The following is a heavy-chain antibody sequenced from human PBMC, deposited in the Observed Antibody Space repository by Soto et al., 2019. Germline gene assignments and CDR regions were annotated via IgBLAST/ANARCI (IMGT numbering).Heavy chain of an antibody. Sequence: PGESLKISCQASGYSFSDYWIGWVRQMPGKGLEWMVIRSPDDSDIIYNPSLQGRVTISADRSISTAYLQWRGLKASDTAMYYCVRASSHFDWFPDAFDLWGQGTMVTVSS. CDR2: RSPDDSDI. V-gene: IGHV5-51*01. J-gene: IGHJ3*01. CDR3: VRASSHFDWFPDAFDL. CDR1: GYSFSDYW. D-gene: IGHD3-9*01.